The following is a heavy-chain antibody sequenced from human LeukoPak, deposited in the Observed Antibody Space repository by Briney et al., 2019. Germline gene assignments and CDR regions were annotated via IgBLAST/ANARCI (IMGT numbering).Heavy chain of an antibody. Sequence: SVKVSCKASGGTFSSYTISWVRQAPGQGLEWMGRIIPILGIANYAQKFRGRVTITADKSTSTAYMELSSLRSEDTAVYYCASGERKGAGVYWGQGTLVTVSS. D-gene: IGHD1-26*01. CDR3: ASGERKGAGVY. V-gene: IGHV1-69*02. J-gene: IGHJ4*02. CDR1: GGTFSSYT. CDR2: IIPILGIA.